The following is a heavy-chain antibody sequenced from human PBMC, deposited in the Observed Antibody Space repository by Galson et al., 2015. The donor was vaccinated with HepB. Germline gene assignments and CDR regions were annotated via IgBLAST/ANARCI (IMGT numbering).Heavy chain of an antibody. D-gene: IGHD1-26*01. V-gene: IGHV3-30*02. CDR3: AKGGIEWEPY. CDR2: ILYDGGNK. CDR1: GFTFRNYG. J-gene: IGHJ4*02. Sequence: SCAASGFTFRNYGMHWVRQAPGKGLECVALILYDGGNKYYVDSVKGRVTISRDKSNHTLYLQMNSLRPEDTAVYRCAKGGIEWEPYWGQGALVTASS.